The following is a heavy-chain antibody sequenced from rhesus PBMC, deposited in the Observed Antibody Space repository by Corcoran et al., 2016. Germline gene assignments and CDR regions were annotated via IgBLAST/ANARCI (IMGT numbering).Heavy chain of an antibody. Sequence: QAQLVRPGAEVKKPGASVKLSGKASGYTFSIYAIRWVPQAPGTGLGWMGGIVPLVGITHYAQKFQGRVTITADTSTSTAYMELSSLRSEDTAVYYCARGEDTAGTVMDYWGQGVLVTVSS. CDR1: GYTFSIYA. CDR3: ARGEDTAGTVMDY. J-gene: IGHJ4*01. CDR2: IVPLVGIT. V-gene: IGHV1-151*01. D-gene: IGHD5-30*01.